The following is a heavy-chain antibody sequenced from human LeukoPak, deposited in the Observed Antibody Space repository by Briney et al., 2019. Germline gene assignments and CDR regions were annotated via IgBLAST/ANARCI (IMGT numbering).Heavy chain of an antibody. CDR3: ARDRGDPMRPWGAFDI. CDR1: GYTFTSYY. CDR2: INPNSGGT. D-gene: IGHD3-10*01. Sequence: GASVKLSCKASGYTFTSYYMHWVRHAPGQGLERMGWINPNSGGTNYAQKFQGRVTMTRDTSISTAYMELSRLRSDDTAVYYCARDRGDPMRPWGAFDIWGQGTMVTVSS. V-gene: IGHV1-2*02. J-gene: IGHJ3*02.